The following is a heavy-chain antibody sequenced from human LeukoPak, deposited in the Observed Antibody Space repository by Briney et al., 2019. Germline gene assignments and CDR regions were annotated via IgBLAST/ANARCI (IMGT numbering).Heavy chain of an antibody. J-gene: IGHJ5*02. Sequence: SETLSLTCAVYGGSSSGYYWSWIRQPPGKGLEWIGEINHSGSTNYNPSLKSRVTISVDTSKNQFSLKLSSVTAADTAVYYCASAMTTVTTGWFDPWGQGTLVTVSS. CDR3: ASAMTTVTTGWFDP. D-gene: IGHD4-17*01. CDR2: INHSGST. V-gene: IGHV4-34*01. CDR1: GGSSSGYY.